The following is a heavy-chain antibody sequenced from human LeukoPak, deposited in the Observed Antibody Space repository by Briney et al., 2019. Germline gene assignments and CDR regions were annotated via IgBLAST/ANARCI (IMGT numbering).Heavy chain of an antibody. CDR3: ARLIYYGSGRTYFFDS. CDR2: IYPSDSET. D-gene: IGHD3-10*01. V-gene: IGHV5-51*01. J-gene: IGHJ4*02. Sequence: GESLKISCKGSGYSFSTFWRGWVRQTPETGLEWMGNIYPSDSETKYKPSFQGQVTISVDKSINTAYLRLSSLKASDTAVYYCARLIYYGSGRTYFFDSWGQGTLVTVSS. CDR1: GYSFSTFW.